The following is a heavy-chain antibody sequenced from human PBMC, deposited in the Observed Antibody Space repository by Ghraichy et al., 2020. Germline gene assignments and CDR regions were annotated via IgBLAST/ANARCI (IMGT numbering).Heavy chain of an antibody. Sequence: GESLRLSCAASGFTFKNRAMNWVRQAPGKGLEWVSIISAEGGDTWYADSVRGRFTISRDNSKNTLYLQMSSLRVEDTAIYYCAKDTWFVTLWGQGTQVTVSS. J-gene: IGHJ4*02. CDR1: GFTFKNRA. D-gene: IGHD3-22*01. CDR3: AKDTWFVTL. V-gene: IGHV3-23*01. CDR2: ISAEGGDT.